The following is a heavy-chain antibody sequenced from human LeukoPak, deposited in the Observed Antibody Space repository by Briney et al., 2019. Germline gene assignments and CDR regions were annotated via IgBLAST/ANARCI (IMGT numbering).Heavy chain of an antibody. CDR3: ARADLGYMEGWY. D-gene: IGHD5-24*01. CDR1: GFTFSSYS. V-gene: IGHV4-34*01. J-gene: IGHJ4*02. Sequence: GSLRLSCAASGFTFSSYSMNWVRQPPGKGLEWIGEINHSGSTNYNPSLKSRVTISVDTSKNQFSLKLSSVTAADTAVYYCARADLGYMEGWYWGQGTLVTVSS. CDR2: INHSGST.